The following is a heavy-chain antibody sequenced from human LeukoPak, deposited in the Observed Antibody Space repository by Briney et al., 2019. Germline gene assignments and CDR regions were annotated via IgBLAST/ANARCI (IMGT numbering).Heavy chain of an antibody. CDR1: GFTFSIYT. CDR2: ISGSGLGGAT. V-gene: IGHV3-64*04. Sequence: PGGSLRLSCSTSGFTFSIYTMYWVRQAPGKGLEYVSTISGSGLGGATYYADSAKGRFTISRDNAKNSLYLQMNSLRAEDTAVYYCARTSVITMMDFDYWGQGTLVTVSS. J-gene: IGHJ4*02. CDR3: ARTSVITMMDFDY. D-gene: IGHD3-22*01.